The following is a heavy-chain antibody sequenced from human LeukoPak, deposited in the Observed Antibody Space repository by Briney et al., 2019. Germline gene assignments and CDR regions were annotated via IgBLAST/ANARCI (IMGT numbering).Heavy chain of an antibody. V-gene: IGHV4-59*01. J-gene: IGHJ6*02. Sequence: SETLSLTCTVSGGSISSYYWSWVRQPPGKALEWIGYISYRGTTNYNPSLESRVTISVDTSKNQFSLKLNSVTAADTAIYYCARDFYGSGAYYGMDVWGQGTTVTVSS. CDR1: GGSISSYY. D-gene: IGHD3-10*01. CDR3: ARDFYGSGAYYGMDV. CDR2: ISYRGTT.